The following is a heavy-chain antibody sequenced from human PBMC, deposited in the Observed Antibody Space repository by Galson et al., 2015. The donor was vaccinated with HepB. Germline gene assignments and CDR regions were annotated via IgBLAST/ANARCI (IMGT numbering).Heavy chain of an antibody. CDR2: INPNSGGT. CDR3: ASQREDCSGGSCYPGGFDY. V-gene: IGHV1-2*04. CDR1: GYTFTGYY. J-gene: IGHJ4*02. D-gene: IGHD2-15*01. Sequence: SVKVSCKASGYTFTGYYMHWVRQAPGPGLEWMGWINPNSGGTTYAQKFQGWVTMTRDTSISTAYMELSRLISDDTAVYYCASQREDCSGGSCYPGGFDYWGQGTLVSVSS.